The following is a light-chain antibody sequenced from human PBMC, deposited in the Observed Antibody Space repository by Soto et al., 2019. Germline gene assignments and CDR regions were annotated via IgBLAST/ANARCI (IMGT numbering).Light chain of an antibody. CDR2: ENY. CDR1: SSNIGSNY. CDR3: GAWDGSLTGGV. J-gene: IGLJ2*01. Sequence: SVLTQPPSVSAAPGQKVTISCSGSSSNIGSNYVSWYQQLPGTAPKLLIYENYERPSGIPDRFSGSKSGTSATLGITGLQTGDEADYYCGAWDGSLTGGVFGGGTKVTVL. V-gene: IGLV1-51*02.